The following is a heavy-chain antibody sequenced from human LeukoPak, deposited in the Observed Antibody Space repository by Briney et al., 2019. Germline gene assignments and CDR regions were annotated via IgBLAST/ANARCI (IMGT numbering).Heavy chain of an antibody. CDR2: IIPILGIA. V-gene: IGHV1-69*04. CDR1: GGTFSSYT. D-gene: IGHD4-17*01. J-gene: IGHJ6*03. CDR3: ARDPARGDYNNYYYYYYMDV. Sequence: SVKVSCKASGGTFSSYTISWVRQAPGQGLEWMRRIIPILGIANYAQKFQGRVTITADKSTSTAYMELSSLRSEDTAVYYCARDPARGDYNNYYYYYYMDVWGKGTTVTVSS.